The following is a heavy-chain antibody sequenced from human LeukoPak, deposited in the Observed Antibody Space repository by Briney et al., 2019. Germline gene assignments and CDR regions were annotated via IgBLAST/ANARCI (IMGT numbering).Heavy chain of an antibody. CDR1: GFTFSSYW. D-gene: IGHD2/OR15-2a*01. CDR2: INSDGIST. Sequence: GGSLRLSCAASGFTFSSYWMHWVRQAPGKGLVWVSRINSDGISTSYAGSVKGRFTISRDNAKNTLYLQMNSLRAEDTAVYYCARGFLGDNSNYWGQGTLVTVSS. CDR3: ARGFLGDNSNY. V-gene: IGHV3-74*01. J-gene: IGHJ4*02.